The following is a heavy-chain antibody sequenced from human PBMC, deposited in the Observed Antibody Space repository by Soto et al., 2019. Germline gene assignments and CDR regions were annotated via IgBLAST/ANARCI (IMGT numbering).Heavy chain of an antibody. Sequence: EVQLVESGGDLVQPGGSLRLSCAASGFTVSSNYMTWVRQAPGKGLEWVSLIYRGGSTYYADSVKGRFTISRDNSKNTVYLQMNRLRAEDTAVYYCAGTRSLDYWGQGTLVTVSS. V-gene: IGHV3-66*01. J-gene: IGHJ4*02. CDR3: AGTRSLDY. CDR1: GFTVSSNY. CDR2: IYRGGST.